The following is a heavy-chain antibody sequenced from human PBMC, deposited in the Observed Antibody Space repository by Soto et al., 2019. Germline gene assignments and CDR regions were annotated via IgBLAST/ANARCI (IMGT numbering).Heavy chain of an antibody. CDR2: INAGNGNT. V-gene: IGHV1-3*01. CDR1: GYTFTSYA. CDR3: EILDISSRYAGPDAFDI. J-gene: IGHJ3*02. D-gene: IGHD6-13*01. Sequence: ASVNVSCKASGYTFTSYAMHWVRQAPGQRLEWMGWINAGNGNTKYSQKFQGRVTITRDTSASTAYMELSSLRSEDTAVYYCEILDISSRYAGPDAFDIWGQGTMVT.